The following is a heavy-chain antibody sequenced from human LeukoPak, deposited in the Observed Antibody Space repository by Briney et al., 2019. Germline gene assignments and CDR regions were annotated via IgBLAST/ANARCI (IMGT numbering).Heavy chain of an antibody. CDR3: ARVAEYSSGWYPYDAFDI. Sequence: GGSLRLSCAASGFTFSSYSMNWVRQAPGEGLEWVSSISSSSSYIYYADSVKGRFTISRDNAKNSLYLQMNSLRAEDTAVYYCARVAEYSSGWYPYDAFDIWGQGTMVTVSS. CDR1: GFTFSSYS. CDR2: ISSSSSYI. V-gene: IGHV3-21*01. J-gene: IGHJ3*02. D-gene: IGHD6-19*01.